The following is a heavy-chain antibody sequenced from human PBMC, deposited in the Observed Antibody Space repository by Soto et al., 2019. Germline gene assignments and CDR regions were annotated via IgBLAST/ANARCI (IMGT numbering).Heavy chain of an antibody. CDR3: AREPSPAIAAAGTDYGMDV. J-gene: IGHJ6*02. D-gene: IGHD6-13*01. Sequence: QVQLVQSGAEVKKPGASVKVSCKASGYTFTGYYMHWVRQAPGQGLEWMGWINPNSGGTNYAQKFQGWVTMTRDTSISTAYMELSRLRSDDTAVYYCAREPSPAIAAAGTDYGMDVWGQGTTVTVSS. V-gene: IGHV1-2*04. CDR2: INPNSGGT. CDR1: GYTFTGYY.